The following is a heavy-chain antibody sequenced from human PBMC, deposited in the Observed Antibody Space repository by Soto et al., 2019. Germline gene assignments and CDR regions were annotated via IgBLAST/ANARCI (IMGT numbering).Heavy chain of an antibody. CDR3: ARGRKSYNWNDVAY. Sequence: SETLSLTXTVSGGSITNYYWTWIRQPPGKGLEWIGYIYYSGSTNYNPSLKSRVTISVDTSKNQFSLKLKSVTAADTAVYYCARGRKSYNWNDVAYWGQGTLVTVSS. CDR1: GGSITNYY. J-gene: IGHJ4*02. CDR2: IYYSGST. V-gene: IGHV4-59*01. D-gene: IGHD1-1*01.